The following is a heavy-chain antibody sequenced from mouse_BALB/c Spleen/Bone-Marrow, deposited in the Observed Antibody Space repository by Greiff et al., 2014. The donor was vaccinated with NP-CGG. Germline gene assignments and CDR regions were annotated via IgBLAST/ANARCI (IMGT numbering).Heavy chain of an antibody. CDR3: ARSPNWDPYYAMDY. Sequence: VKVVESGPELVKPGASVKMSCEASGYTFTDYIINWVKQRTGQGLEWIGEIYPGSGSIYYNEKFKGKATLTADKSSNTAYMQFSSLTSEDSAVYFCARSPNWDPYYAMDYWGQGTSVTVSS. CDR2: IYPGSGSI. J-gene: IGHJ4*01. D-gene: IGHD4-1*01. CDR1: GYTFTDYI. V-gene: IGHV1-77*01.